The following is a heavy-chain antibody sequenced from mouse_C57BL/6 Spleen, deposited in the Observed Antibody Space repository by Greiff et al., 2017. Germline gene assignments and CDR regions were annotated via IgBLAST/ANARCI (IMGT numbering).Heavy chain of an antibody. D-gene: IGHD4-1*01. Sequence: EVQGVESGGGLVKPGGSLKLSCAASGFTFSSYAMSWVRQTPEKRLEWVATISDGGSYTYYPDNVKGRFTISRDNAKNNLYLQMSHLKSEDTAMYYCARDQTGTYFDVWGTGTTVTVSS. CDR2: ISDGGSYT. CDR3: ARDQTGTYFDV. J-gene: IGHJ1*03. CDR1: GFTFSSYA. V-gene: IGHV5-4*01.